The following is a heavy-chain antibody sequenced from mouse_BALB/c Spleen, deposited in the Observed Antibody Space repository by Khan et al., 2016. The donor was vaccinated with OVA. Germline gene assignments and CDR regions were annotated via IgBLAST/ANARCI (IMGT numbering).Heavy chain of an antibody. CDR1: GFSFSNYA. CDR2: ISSGDTT. V-gene: IGHV5-6-5*01. Sequence: DVQLVESGGGLVKPGGSLKVSCAVSGFSFSNYAMSWVRQTPEKRLEWVASISSGDTTYYPDSVKGRFPISRDNARNILYLQMSSLRSEETALYYCARDYWFVYWGQGTLVTVSA. CDR3: ARDYWFVY. J-gene: IGHJ3*01.